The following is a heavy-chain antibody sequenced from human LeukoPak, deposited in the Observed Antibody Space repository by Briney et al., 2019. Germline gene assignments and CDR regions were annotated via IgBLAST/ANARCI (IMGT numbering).Heavy chain of an antibody. CDR2: IYYSGST. J-gene: IGHJ2*01. CDR3: ARGVTLIVVVIHDWYFDL. CDR1: GGSISSGGYY. D-gene: IGHD3-22*01. Sequence: PSQTLSLTCTVSGGSISSGGYYWGWIRQPPGKGLEWIGSIYYSGSTSYNPSLKSRVTISVDTSKNQFSLKLSSVTAADTAVYYCARGVTLIVVVIHDWYFDLWGRGTVFTVSS. V-gene: IGHV4-39*01.